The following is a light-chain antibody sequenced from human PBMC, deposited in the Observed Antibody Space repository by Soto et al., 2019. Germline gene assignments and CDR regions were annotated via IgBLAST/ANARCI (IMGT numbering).Light chain of an antibody. Sequence: EIVLTQSPGTLSLSPGERATLSCRASLTISNNFIAWYQQRAGQAPRLVIYGASTRATGIPDRFSASGSGTDFTLTISRLEPEDFAVYFCQQYYSSPLTFGQGTKGDIK. CDR2: GAS. CDR1: LTISNNF. J-gene: IGKJ1*01. V-gene: IGKV3-20*01. CDR3: QQYYSSPLT.